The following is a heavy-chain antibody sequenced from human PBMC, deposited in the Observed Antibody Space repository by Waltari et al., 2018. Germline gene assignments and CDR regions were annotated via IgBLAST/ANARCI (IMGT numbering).Heavy chain of an antibody. J-gene: IGHJ3*02. V-gene: IGHV3-53*01. CDR2: IYRFGST. CDR1: GFNVSSNY. D-gene: IGHD4-17*01. CDR3: ARGGGYGDYVRYAFDI. Sequence: EVQLVGSGGGLIQPGGSLRLACAASGFNVSSNYMGWVRQARGKGSEWFLVIYRFGSTYSADSVKGRFTISRDNSKNTLYLQMNSLRAEDTAVYYCARGGGYGDYVRYAFDIWGQGTMVTVSS.